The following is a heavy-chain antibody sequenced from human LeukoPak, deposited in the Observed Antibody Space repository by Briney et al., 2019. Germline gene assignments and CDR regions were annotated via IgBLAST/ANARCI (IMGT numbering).Heavy chain of an antibody. CDR1: GFTFSSYA. Sequence: GGSLRLSCAAAGFTFSSYAMSWVRQAPGKGLEWVSSLSGSGGSTYYADSVKGRFTISRDNSKNTVYLQMNSLRAEDTAVYYCARGSATATIQLDNWGQGTLVTVSS. J-gene: IGHJ4*02. D-gene: IGHD5-24*01. CDR3: ARGSATATIQLDN. CDR2: LSGSGGST. V-gene: IGHV3-23*01.